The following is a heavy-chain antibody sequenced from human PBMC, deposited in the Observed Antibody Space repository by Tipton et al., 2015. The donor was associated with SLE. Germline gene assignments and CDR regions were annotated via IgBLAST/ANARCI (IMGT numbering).Heavy chain of an antibody. CDR3: AKDFGGSASTAFDI. D-gene: IGHD2-15*01. Sequence: SLRLSCAASGFTFSTYRMTWVRQAPGKGLEWVSSISSSSSFIYYADSVKGRFTISRDDPKNSLYLQMNSLRAEDTAVYYCAKDFGGSASTAFDIWGQGTMVTVSS. CDR1: GFTFSTYR. J-gene: IGHJ3*02. V-gene: IGHV3-21*04. CDR2: ISSSSSFI.